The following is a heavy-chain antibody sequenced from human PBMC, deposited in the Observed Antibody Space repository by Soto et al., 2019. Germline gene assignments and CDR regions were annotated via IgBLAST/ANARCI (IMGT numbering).Heavy chain of an antibody. Sequence: EVQLVESGGGLVRPGGSLRLSCAASGFTFSSYWMHWVRQAPGKGLVWVSRMNEDGGTTDYADSVKGRFTISRDNAKNTLYLKMNSLRVEDTAAYYCASAPSGRANVWGQGTT. CDR2: MNEDGGTT. V-gene: IGHV3-74*02. CDR1: GFTFSSYW. J-gene: IGHJ6*02. CDR3: ASAPSGRANV. D-gene: IGHD3-10*01.